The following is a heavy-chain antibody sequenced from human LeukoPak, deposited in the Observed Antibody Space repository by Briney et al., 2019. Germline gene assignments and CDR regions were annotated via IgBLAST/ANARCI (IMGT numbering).Heavy chain of an antibody. CDR3: ATGPIDTAMADYYYGMDV. CDR2: IYYSGST. CDR1: GGSISSGDYY. Sequence: PSQTLSLTCTVSGGSISSGDYYWSWIRQPPGKGLEWIGYIYYSGSTYYNPSLKSRVTISVDTSKNQFSLKLSSVTAAGTAVYYCATGPIDTAMADYYYGMDVWGKGTTVTVSS. D-gene: IGHD5-18*01. J-gene: IGHJ6*04. V-gene: IGHV4-30-4*01.